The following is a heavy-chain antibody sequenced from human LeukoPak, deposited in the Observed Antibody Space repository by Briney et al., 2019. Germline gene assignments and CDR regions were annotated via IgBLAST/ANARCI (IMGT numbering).Heavy chain of an antibody. D-gene: IGHD3-10*01. CDR2: IYYSGST. Sequence: SETLSLTCTASGGSVSSDSYYWSWIRQPPEKGLEWIGYIYYSGSTNYNPSLKSRDTISVDTSKNRFSLKLSSVTAADTAVYYCARVDYYGSGSPFDYWGQGTLVTVSS. J-gene: IGHJ4*02. CDR1: GGSVSSDSYY. CDR3: ARVDYYGSGSPFDY. V-gene: IGHV4-61*03.